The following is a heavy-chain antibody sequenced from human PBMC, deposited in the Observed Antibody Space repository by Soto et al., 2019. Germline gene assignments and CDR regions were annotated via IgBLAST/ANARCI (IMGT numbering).Heavy chain of an antibody. D-gene: IGHD2-8*02. J-gene: IGHJ6*02. CDR3: ARIYCAGGNCYRRGGFYYGMDV. Sequence: QITLKESGPTLVQPTQTLTLTCSCSGFSLTTGGMGVGWIRQPPGKALEWLALIYWDDDKGYSPSLKSRLTITKDTPKKQVVLTMTKMDPVDTATYYCARIYCAGGNCYRRGGFYYGMDVWGQGTTVTVSS. CDR1: GFSLTTGGMG. CDR2: IYWDDDK. V-gene: IGHV2-5*02.